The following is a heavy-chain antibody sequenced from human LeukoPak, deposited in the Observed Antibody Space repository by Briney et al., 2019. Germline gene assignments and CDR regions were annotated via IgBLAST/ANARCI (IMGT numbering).Heavy chain of an antibody. CDR1: GNPFPTHD. D-gene: IGHD2-15*01. V-gene: IGHV1-8*01. J-gene: IGHJ5*01. CDR2: MNFNSGST. Sequence: ASVKVSCKASGNPFPTHDINWVRQAPGQGLEWMGWMNFNSGSTGYAQKFQGRVAMTRDTSINTGYMELSSLRSEDTAAYYCATTRRLPLLGFDSWGQGTLVTVSS. CDR3: ATTRRLPLLGFDS.